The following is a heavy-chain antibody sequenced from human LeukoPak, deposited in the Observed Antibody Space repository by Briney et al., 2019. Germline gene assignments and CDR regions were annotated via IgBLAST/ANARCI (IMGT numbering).Heavy chain of an antibody. CDR1: GGSISSYY. CDR3: ARSPRIAAAGTVDFDY. V-gene: IGHV4-59*12. Sequence: SETLSLTCTVSGGSISSYYWSWIRQPPGKGLEWVGYIYYSGSTNYNPSLKSRVTISVDTYKNQFSLKLSSVTAADTAVYYCARSPRIAAAGTVDFDYWGQGTLVTVSS. J-gene: IGHJ4*02. D-gene: IGHD6-13*01. CDR2: IYYSGST.